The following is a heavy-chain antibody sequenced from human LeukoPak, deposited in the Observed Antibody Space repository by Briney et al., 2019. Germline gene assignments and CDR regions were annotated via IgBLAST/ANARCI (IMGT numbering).Heavy chain of an antibody. D-gene: IGHD4/OR15-4a*01. V-gene: IGHV3-48*01. CDR3: AKDRQDYGAH. J-gene: IGHJ4*02. CDR2: ISSSSSTI. CDR1: GFTFSSYA. Sequence: GSLRLSCAASGFTFSSYAMNWVRQAPGKGLEWVSYISSSSSTIYYADSVKGRFTISRDNSKNALFLQMNSLRAEDAAVYYCAKDRQDYGAHWGQGGLVTVSS.